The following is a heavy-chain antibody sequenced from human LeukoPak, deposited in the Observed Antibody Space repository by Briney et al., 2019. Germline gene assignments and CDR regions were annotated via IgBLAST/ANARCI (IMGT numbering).Heavy chain of an antibody. CDR2: INPNSGGT. D-gene: IGHD2-2*01. V-gene: IGHV1-2*02. CDR1: GYTFTVFY. Sequence: ASVKVSCKASGYTFTVFYMHWVRQAPGQGLEWMGWINPNSGGTNYAQKFQGRVTMTTDTSTSTAYMELRSLRSDDTAVYYCARDDYCSSTSCYDAPYYFDYWGQGTLVTVSS. J-gene: IGHJ4*02. CDR3: ARDDYCSSTSCYDAPYYFDY.